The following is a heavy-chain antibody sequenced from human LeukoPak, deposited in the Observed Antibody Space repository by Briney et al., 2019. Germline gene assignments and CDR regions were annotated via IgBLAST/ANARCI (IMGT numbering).Heavy chain of an antibody. CDR2: ISPRDSDT. Sequence: GESLKISCKGSGYSFTSQWIGWVRQMPGKGLELMGIISPRDSDTRFSPSFQGQVTIPAGKSIRTAYLQCSSLKASDTAMYYCARLIVVVTGRMYFDLWGRGTLVTVSS. CDR3: ARLIVVVTGRMYFDL. D-gene: IGHD2-21*02. CDR1: GYSFTSQW. V-gene: IGHV5-51*01. J-gene: IGHJ2*01.